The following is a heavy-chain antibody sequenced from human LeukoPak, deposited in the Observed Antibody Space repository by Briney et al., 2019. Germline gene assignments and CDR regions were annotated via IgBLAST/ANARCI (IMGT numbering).Heavy chain of an antibody. CDR1: GLTFSSYA. V-gene: IGHV3-23*01. Sequence: GGSLRLSCAASGLTFSSYAMSWVRLAPGKGLEWVSAISGSGDSTYYADSVKGRFTISRDNSKNTLYLQMNSLRAEDTAVYYCAKDPTTVVTSYWGQGTLVTVSS. D-gene: IGHD4-23*01. CDR3: AKDPTTVVTSY. CDR2: ISGSGDST. J-gene: IGHJ4*02.